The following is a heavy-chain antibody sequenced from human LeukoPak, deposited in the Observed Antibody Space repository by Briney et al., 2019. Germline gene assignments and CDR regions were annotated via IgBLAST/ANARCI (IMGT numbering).Heavy chain of an antibody. V-gene: IGHV4-38-2*02. CDR3: ARELYSSSRLGPTWYYGMDV. CDR1: GYSISSGYY. Sequence: SETLSLTCAVSGYSISSGYYWGWIRQPPGRGLEWIGSIYHSGSTYYNPSLKSRVTISVDTSKNQFSLKLSSVTAADTAVYYCARELYSSSRLGPTWYYGMDVWGKGTTVTVSS. CDR2: IYHSGST. J-gene: IGHJ6*04. D-gene: IGHD6-13*01.